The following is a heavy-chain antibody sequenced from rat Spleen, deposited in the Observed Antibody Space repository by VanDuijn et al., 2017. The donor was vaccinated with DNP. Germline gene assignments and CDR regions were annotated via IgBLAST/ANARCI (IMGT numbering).Heavy chain of an antibody. V-gene: IGHV5-25*01. CDR2: IGSTGDNT. J-gene: IGHJ2*01. Sequence: EVLLVESDGGLVQPGRSLKLSCAVSGFTFSDYYMAWVRQAPKKGLEWVASIGSTGDNTYYSDSVKGRFSLSRDNAKSTLYLQVNSLRSEDTATYYCTSNPHIRTAAPFDSWGQGVMVTVSS. CDR3: TSNPHIRTAAPFDS. CDR1: GFTFSDYY. D-gene: IGHD3-8*01.